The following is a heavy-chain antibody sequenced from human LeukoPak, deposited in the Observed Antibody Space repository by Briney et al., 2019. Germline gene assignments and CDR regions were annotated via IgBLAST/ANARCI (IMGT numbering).Heavy chain of an antibody. V-gene: IGHV4-4*07. CDR3: ARGIRPGAAIFYWFDP. J-gene: IGHJ5*02. Sequence: SETLSLTCTVSGGSISSYYWSWIRQPAGKGREWIGRIYTSGSTNYNPSLKSRVTMSVDTSKNQFSLKLSSVTAADTAVYYCARGIRPGAAIFYWFDPWGQGTLVTVSS. D-gene: IGHD2-2*01. CDR2: IYTSGST. CDR1: GGSISSYY.